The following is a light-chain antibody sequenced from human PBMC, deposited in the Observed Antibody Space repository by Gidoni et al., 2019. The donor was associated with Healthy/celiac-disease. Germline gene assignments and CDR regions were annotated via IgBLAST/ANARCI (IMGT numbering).Light chain of an antibody. CDR2: AAS. Sequence: GDRVTITCRASQSISSYLNWYQQKPGKAPKLLIYAASSLQSGVPARFSGSGSGTDFTLTISSLQPEDFATYYCQQSYSTPRTFGQGTKVEIK. CDR1: QSISSY. J-gene: IGKJ1*01. V-gene: IGKV1-39*01. CDR3: QQSYSTPRT.